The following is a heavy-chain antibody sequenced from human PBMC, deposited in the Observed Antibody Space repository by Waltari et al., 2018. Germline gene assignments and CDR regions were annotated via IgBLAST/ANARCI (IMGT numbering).Heavy chain of an antibody. CDR3: ARHNPHSGSSDY. J-gene: IGHJ4*02. V-gene: IGHV4-39*01. CDR2: IYYSGST. CDR1: GGSISSSSYY. Sequence: QLQLQESGPGLVKPSETLSLTCTVSGGSISSSSYYWGWIRQPPGKGLEWIGSIYYSGSTYYNPSLKSRVTISVDTSKNQFSLKLSSVTAADTAVYYCARHNPHSGSSDYWGQGTLVTVSS. D-gene: IGHD1-26*01.